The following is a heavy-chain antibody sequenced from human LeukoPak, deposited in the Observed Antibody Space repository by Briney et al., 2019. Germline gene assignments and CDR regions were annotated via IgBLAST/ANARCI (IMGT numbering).Heavy chain of an antibody. CDR3: TRQPERSSGLYSDAFDI. CDR2: ISSSSTYI. D-gene: IGHD6-19*01. Sequence: GGSLRLSCAASGFIFSKYTMNWVRQAPGKGLEWVSSISSSSTYIYYADSVKGRFTISRDNAKDSLYLQMNSLRAEDTAVYYCTRQPERSSGLYSDAFDIWGQGTMVTVSS. J-gene: IGHJ3*02. CDR1: GFIFSKYT. V-gene: IGHV3-21*01.